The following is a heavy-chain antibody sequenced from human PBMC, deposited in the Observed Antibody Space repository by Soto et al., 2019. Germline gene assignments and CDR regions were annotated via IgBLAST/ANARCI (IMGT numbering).Heavy chain of an antibody. Sequence: ETLALTCPVTGASISSRSYYGGWIRQPPGKGLEWIGSIYYSGITYNNPSLRSRVSMSIDTSKDQFSRKLKSVTAADTALYFCPRQRTSVVTQAYFDVWGPGSMVTV. CDR3: PRQRTSVVTQAYFDV. CDR1: GASISSRSYY. D-gene: IGHD2-21*02. J-gene: IGHJ4*02. V-gene: IGHV4-39*01. CDR2: IYYSGIT.